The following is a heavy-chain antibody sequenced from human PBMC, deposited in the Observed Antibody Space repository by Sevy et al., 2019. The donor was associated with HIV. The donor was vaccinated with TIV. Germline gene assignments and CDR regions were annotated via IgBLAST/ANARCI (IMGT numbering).Heavy chain of an antibody. CDR2: IYSGGST. V-gene: IGHV3-53*01. D-gene: IGHD3-16*01. J-gene: IGHJ6*02. CDR1: GFTVSSNY. CDR3: ARDLGGSRDYYYGMDV. Sequence: GGSLRLSCAASGFTVSSNYMSWVRQAPGKGLEWVSVIYSGGSTYYADSVKGRFTISRDNSKNTLYLQMNSLRAEDMAVYYCARDLGGSRDYYYGMDVWGQGTTVTVSS.